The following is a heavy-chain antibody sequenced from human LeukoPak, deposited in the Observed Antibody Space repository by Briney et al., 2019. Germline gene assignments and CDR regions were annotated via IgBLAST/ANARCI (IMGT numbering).Heavy chain of an antibody. CDR3: AKGISSGWRNPFDY. J-gene: IGHJ4*02. CDR2: IKYDASST. Sequence: GGSLRLSCADSGFTFSSHWMHWVRQAPGKGLVWVSRIKYDASSTSYADSVKGRFAISRDNAKNTLYLQMNSLRAEDTAVYYCAKGISSGWRNPFDYWGQGTLVTVSS. CDR1: GFTFSSHW. D-gene: IGHD6-19*01. V-gene: IGHV3-74*01.